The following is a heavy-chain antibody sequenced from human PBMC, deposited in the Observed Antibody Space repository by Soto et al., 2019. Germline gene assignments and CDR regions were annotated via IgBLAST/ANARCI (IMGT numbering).Heavy chain of an antibody. CDR3: ARVRGGGSEYFFDY. D-gene: IGHD2-15*01. Sequence: PSMKVTCKECGYTFTRYNVHWVRQALGQGLEWMAIINPSGGTTYYVQKFEGRVTLTTDTSTSTVYMELSSLRSDDTAVYYCARVRGGGSEYFFDYWGQGTLVTVSS. J-gene: IGHJ4*02. V-gene: IGHV1-46*01. CDR1: GYTFTRYN. CDR2: INPSGGTT.